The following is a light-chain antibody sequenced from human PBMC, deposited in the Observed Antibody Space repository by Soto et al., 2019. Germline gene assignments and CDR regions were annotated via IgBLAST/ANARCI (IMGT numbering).Light chain of an antibody. V-gene: IGKV3-15*01. CDR1: QSVGSD. Sequence: EIVMTQSPATLSVSPGERATLSCRASQSVGSDLAWYQHTPGQPPRLLIYGAATRATDIPGRSSGSGSGTEFTLTISSLQSEDFAVYFCQQYNNWPPWTFGQGTKVDIK. CDR3: QQYNNWPPWT. CDR2: GAA. J-gene: IGKJ1*01.